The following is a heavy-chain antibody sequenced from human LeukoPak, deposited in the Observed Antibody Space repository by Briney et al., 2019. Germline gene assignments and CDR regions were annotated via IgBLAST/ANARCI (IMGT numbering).Heavy chain of an antibody. Sequence: GGTLRLSCAASGFSFSNSVMNWVRQSPGRGLEWVSTITSSGGSTYYADSVKGWLTISRDNSRNTLYLQLNSLRAEDTAVYYCAKREIFGVITHEAFDIWGLGALVTVSS. D-gene: IGHD3-3*01. CDR1: GFSFSNSV. CDR3: AKREIFGVITHEAFDI. V-gene: IGHV3-23*01. J-gene: IGHJ3*02. CDR2: ITSSGGST.